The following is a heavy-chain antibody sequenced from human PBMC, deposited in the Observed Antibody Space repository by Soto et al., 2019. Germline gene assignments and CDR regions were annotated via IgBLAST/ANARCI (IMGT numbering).Heavy chain of an antibody. CDR3: ARRVAATLDY. D-gene: IGHD6-25*01. J-gene: IGHJ4*02. CDR1: GRSISSYY. CDR2: IYYSGST. Sequence: SVTLSLTCTVSGRSISSYYWSWIRQPPGKGLEWIGYIYYSGSTNYNPSLKSRVTISVDTSKNQFSLKLSSVTAADTAVYYCARRVAATLDYWGQGTLVTVSS. V-gene: IGHV4-59*08.